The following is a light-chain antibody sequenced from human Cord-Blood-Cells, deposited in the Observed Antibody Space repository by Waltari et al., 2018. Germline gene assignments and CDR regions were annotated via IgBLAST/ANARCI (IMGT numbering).Light chain of an antibody. CDR1: QSVLYSSNNKNY. J-gene: IGKJ2*01. CDR2: WAT. CDR3: QQYYSTPS. V-gene: IGKV4-1*01. Sequence: DIVMTQSTDSLAVSLGERATINCKSSQSVLYSSNNKNYLAWYQQKPGQPPKLLIYWATTRESGVPDRFSGSGSETDFTLTISSLQAEDVAVYYCQQYYSTPSFGQGTKLEIK.